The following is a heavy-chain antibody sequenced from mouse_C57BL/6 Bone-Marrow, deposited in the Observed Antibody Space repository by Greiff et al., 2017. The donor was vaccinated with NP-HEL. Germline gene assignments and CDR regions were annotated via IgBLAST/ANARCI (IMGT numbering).Heavy chain of an antibody. V-gene: IGHV8-12*01. CDR1: GFSLSTSGMG. CDR3: ARDCTAMDY. J-gene: IGHJ4*01. D-gene: IGHD6-1*01. CDR2: IYWDDDK. Sequence: QVTLKESGPGILQSSPTLSLTCSFSGFSLSTSGMGVSWIRQPSGKGLEWLAHIYWDDDKRYNPSLKSRLTISKDTTRNQVFLKITSVDTAVTATYYGARDCTAMDYWGLGTSVTVSS.